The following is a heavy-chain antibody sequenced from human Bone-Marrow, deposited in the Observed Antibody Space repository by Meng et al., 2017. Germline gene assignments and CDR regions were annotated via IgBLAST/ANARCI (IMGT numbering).Heavy chain of an antibody. J-gene: IGHJ5*02. CDR1: GGSISSVDYF. Sequence: QVQPQESGPGLVKPSQTLSVTCTDSGGSISSVDYFWSWIRQPPGKGLEWIGYIYHSGSTYYNPSLESRVTISVDTSKNQFSLKLSSVTAADTAVYYCARGYCGGDCYIPFDNWFDPWGQGTLVTVSS. CDR2: IYHSGST. V-gene: IGHV4-30-4*08. D-gene: IGHD2-21*02. CDR3: ARGYCGGDCYIPFDNWFDP.